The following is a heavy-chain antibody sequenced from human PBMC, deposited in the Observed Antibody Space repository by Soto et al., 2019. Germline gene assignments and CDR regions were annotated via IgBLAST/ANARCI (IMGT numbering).Heavy chain of an antibody. CDR2: ISFSGSS. J-gene: IGHJ4*02. Sequence: SETLSLTCTVSGASITTHYWSWIRQPPGKGLEWIGHISFSGSSNYIPSLKSRLTISVDTSKKQVSLRLTSVSPADTAVYYCATNDAGGYNSYFGYWGQGTRVTVSS. D-gene: IGHD5-12*01. CDR3: ATNDAGGYNSYFGY. CDR1: GASITTHY. V-gene: IGHV4-59*11.